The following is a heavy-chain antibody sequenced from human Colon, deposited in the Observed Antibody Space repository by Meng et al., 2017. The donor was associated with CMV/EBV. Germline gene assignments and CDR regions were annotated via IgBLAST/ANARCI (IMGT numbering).Heavy chain of an antibody. CDR3: ARSARYYDILTGSYYFDY. Sequence: SIINNNWWSWVRQPPGEWLEWIGDVYHTGSINYNPSLQSRVTISVDTSNNQFSLKLRSVTAADTAVYYCARSARYYDILTGSYYFDYWGQGSLVTVSS. CDR1: SIINNNW. CDR2: VYHTGSI. J-gene: IGHJ4*02. V-gene: IGHV4-4*02. D-gene: IGHD3-9*01.